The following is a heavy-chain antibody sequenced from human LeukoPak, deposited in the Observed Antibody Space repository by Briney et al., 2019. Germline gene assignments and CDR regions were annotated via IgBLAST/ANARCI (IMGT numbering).Heavy chain of an antibody. CDR3: ARGHIAVAGSDY. J-gene: IGHJ4*02. D-gene: IGHD6-13*01. CDR2: IYTSGDT. V-gene: IGHV4-4*07. CDR1: GGSISTYY. Sequence: TSETLSLTCTVSGGSISTYYWSCIRQPAGKGLEWIGRIYTSGDTNYNPSLKSRVTMSIATSKNQFSLNLSSVTAADTAMYYCARGHIAVAGSDYWGQGILVTVSS.